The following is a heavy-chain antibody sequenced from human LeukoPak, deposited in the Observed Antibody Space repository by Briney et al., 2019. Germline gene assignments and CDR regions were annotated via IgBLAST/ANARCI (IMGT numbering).Heavy chain of an antibody. CDR1: GDSISSSSYY. J-gene: IGHJ5*02. D-gene: IGHD6-13*01. CDR2: IYYCGST. CDR3: ARNWAAAGGWFDP. V-gene: IGHV4-61*01. Sequence: SETLSLTCTVSGDSISSSSYYWSWIRQPPGKGLEWFGYIYYCGSTNYNPSLKSRVTISVDTSKKQFSLKLSSVTAADTAVYYCARNWAAAGGWFDPWGQGTLVTVSS.